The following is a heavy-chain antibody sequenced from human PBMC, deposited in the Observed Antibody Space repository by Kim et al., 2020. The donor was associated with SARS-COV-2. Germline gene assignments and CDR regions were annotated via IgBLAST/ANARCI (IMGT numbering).Heavy chain of an antibody. V-gene: IGHV3-23*01. CDR2: ISGSGGST. J-gene: IGHJ6*02. Sequence: GGSLRLSCAASGFTFSSYAMSWVRQAPGKGLEWVSAISGSGGSTYYADSVKGRFTISRDNSKNTLYLQMNSLRAEDTAVYYCAKDRYYYDSSDYPIPRAMDVWGQGTTVTVSS. D-gene: IGHD3-22*01. CDR1: GFTFSSYA. CDR3: AKDRYYYDSSDYPIPRAMDV.